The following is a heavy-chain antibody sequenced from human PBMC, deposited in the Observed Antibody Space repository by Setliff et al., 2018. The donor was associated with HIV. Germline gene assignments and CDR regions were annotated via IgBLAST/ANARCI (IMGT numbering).Heavy chain of an antibody. CDR3: ATTLLPLVVLVGADSWNYFDY. V-gene: IGHV4-34*01. D-gene: IGHD2-15*01. CDR1: GGSFSGYY. J-gene: IGHJ4*02. Sequence: PSETLSLTCAVYGGSFSGYYCSWIRQPPGKGLEWIGEINHSGSTNYNPCLKSRVTISVDTSNNQFSLKLSSVTATDTAVYYCATTLLPLVVLVGADSWNYFDYWGQGTLVTVSS. CDR2: INHSGST.